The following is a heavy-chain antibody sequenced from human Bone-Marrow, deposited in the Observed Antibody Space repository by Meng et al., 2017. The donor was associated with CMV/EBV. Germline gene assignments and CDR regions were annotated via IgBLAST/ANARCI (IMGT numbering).Heavy chain of an antibody. CDR1: GFTFSSYG. V-gene: IGHV3-30*02. J-gene: IGHJ3*02. D-gene: IGHD5-12*01. CDR2: IRYDGSNK. CDR3: AKDRSRGGYDSHAFDI. Sequence: GGSLRLSCAASGFTFSSYGMHWVRQAPGKGLEWVAFIRYDGSNKYYADSVKGRFTISRDNSKNTLYLQMNSLRAEDTAVYYCAKDRSRGGYDSHAFDIWGQGTMVPVSS.